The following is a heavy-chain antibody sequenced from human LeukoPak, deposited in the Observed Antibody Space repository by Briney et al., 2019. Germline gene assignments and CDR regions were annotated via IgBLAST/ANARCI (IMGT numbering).Heavy chain of an antibody. CDR3: ARDLVSQFGDL. Sequence: GGSLRLSCEASGFTFRSFSLKWVRQAPGTGLEWVSYISSGGGVTNHADSVKGRFTISRDDAKSSVYLQMHSLRTEDTAVYYCARDLVSQFGDLWGRGTLVTVSS. V-gene: IGHV3-48*01. J-gene: IGHJ2*01. D-gene: IGHD2-8*01. CDR2: ISSGGGVT. CDR1: GFTFRSFS.